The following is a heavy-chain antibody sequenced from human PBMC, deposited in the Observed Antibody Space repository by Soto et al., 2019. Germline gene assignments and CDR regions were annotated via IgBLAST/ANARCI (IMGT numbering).Heavy chain of an antibody. CDR2: IYYSGST. V-gene: IGHV4-59*01. D-gene: IGHD2-2*01. J-gene: IGHJ5*02. Sequence: SETLSLTCTVSGGSISSYYWSWIRQPPGKGLEWIGYIYYSGSTNYNPSLKSRVTISVDTSKKQFSLKLSSVTAADTAVYYCARDNCSSNSCYGGFDHWGQGTLVTVSS. CDR3: ARDNCSSNSCYGGFDH. CDR1: GGSISSYY.